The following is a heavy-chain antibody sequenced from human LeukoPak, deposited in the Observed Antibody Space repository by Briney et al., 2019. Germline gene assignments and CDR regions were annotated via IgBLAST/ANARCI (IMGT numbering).Heavy chain of an antibody. CDR2: IYTSGST. D-gene: IGHD3-22*01. Sequence: SETLSLTCTVSGGSISGYYWSWIRQPAGKGLEWIGRIYTSGSTNYNSSLKSRVTISVDTSKNQFSLKLSSVTAADTAVYYCASTLGSYYDSSGYRDYWGQGTLVTVSS. J-gene: IGHJ4*02. CDR3: ASTLGSYYDSSGYRDY. V-gene: IGHV4-4*07. CDR1: GGSISGYY.